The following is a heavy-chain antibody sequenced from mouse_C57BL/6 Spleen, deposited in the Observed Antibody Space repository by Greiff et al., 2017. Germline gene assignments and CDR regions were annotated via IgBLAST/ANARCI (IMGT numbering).Heavy chain of an antibody. CDR2: IRSKSSNYAT. CDR3: VTSAGTGYYYAMDY. V-gene: IGHV10-3*01. CDR1: GFTFNTYA. Sequence: EVMLVESGGGLVQPKGTLKLSCAASGFTFNTYAMHWVRQAPGKGLEWVARIRSKSSNYATYYADSVKDRFTISRDDSQSMLYLQMNNLKTEETAMYYCVTSAGTGYYYAMDYWGQGTSVTVSS. J-gene: IGHJ4*01. D-gene: IGHD4-1*01.